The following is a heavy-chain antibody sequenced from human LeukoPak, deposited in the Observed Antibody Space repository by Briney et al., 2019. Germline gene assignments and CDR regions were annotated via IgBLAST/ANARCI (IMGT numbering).Heavy chain of an antibody. J-gene: IGHJ3*01. D-gene: IGHD6-19*01. V-gene: IGHV3-21*01. CDR3: ARETVAGTGDAFDV. Sequence: GGSLRLSCAASGFTFSSYSMNWVRQAPGKGLEWVSSISSSSSYIYYSDSLMGRFTISRDNAKNSLYLQMNSLRAEDTAVYYCARETVAGTGDAFDVWGHGTMVTVSS. CDR1: GFTFSSYS. CDR2: ISSSSSYI.